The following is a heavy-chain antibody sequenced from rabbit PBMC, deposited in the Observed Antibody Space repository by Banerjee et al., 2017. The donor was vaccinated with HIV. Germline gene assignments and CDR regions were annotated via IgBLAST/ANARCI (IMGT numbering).Heavy chain of an antibody. V-gene: IGHV1S45*01. J-gene: IGHJ2*01. CDR3: ARNYVNVFDP. D-gene: IGHD1-1*01. CDR1: GFSFNSNW. Sequence: QEQLEESGGDLVKPEGSLTLTCTASGFSFNSNWVCWVRQAPGKGLEWIACIYVVSGDTDYANWATGRFTISKTSSTTVTLQRTSLTAADTATYFCARNYVNVFDPRGQGTLVTVS. CDR2: IYVVSGDT.